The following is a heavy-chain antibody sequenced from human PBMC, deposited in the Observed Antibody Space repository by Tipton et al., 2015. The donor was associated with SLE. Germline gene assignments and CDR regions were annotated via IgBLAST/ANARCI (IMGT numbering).Heavy chain of an antibody. CDR3: ARGRWSGYYWGWFDP. J-gene: IGHJ5*02. Sequence: TLSLTCTVSGDSISGHYRSWIRQPPGKGLEWIGSIYYSGSTHYNPSLKSRVTISVDTSKNQFSLMLSSVTAADTAVYYCARGRWSGYYWGWFDPWGQGTLVTVSS. CDR2: IYYSGST. D-gene: IGHD3-3*01. CDR1: GDSISGHY. V-gene: IGHV4-39*07.